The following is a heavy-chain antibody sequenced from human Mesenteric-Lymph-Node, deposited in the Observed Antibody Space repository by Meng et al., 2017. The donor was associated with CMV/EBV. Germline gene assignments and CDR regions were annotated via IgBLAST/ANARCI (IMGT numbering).Heavy chain of an antibody. CDR1: GCPISSGDYY. D-gene: IGHD3-3*01. CDR3: ARCWGSCDFWSGFRDY. Sequence: LRLSCTVSGCPISSGDYYWSWIRQPPGKGLEWIGYIYYTGSTSYNPSLESRVTVSVDTSKNQFSLKLRSVTAADTAVYYCARCWGSCDFWSGFRDYWGQGTLVTVSS. J-gene: IGHJ4*02. V-gene: IGHV4-30-4*08. CDR2: IYYTGST.